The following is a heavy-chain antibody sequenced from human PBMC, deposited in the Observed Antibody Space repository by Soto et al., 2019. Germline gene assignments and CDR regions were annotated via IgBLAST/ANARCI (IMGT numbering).Heavy chain of an antibody. CDR1: GGTFSTST. CDR3: ARDSPIGSTFSGYDAIDS. J-gene: IGHJ4*02. V-gene: IGHV1-69*04. CDR2: TIPLLNVA. Sequence: GASVKVSCEASGGTFSTSTFTWVRQAPGQGLEWMGRTIPLLNVADYAQDFQGRLTITADKSTSTTYMELTSLTSKDTAVYYCARDSPIGSTFSGYDAIDSWGQGTLVTVSS. D-gene: IGHD5-12*01.